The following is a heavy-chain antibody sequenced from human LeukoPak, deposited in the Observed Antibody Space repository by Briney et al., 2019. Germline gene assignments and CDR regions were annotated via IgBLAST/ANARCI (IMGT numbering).Heavy chain of an antibody. CDR2: INPMGIINPSGGGA. J-gene: IGHJ5*02. Sequence: ASVKVSCKASGYTFTSYYMHWVRQAPGQGLEWMGIINPMGIINPSGGGASYAQKFQGRVTMTRDMSTSTVYMELSSLRSEDTAVYYCARDSLGCSGYLSSINFFDPWGQGTLVTVSS. D-gene: IGHD5-12*01. CDR1: GYTFTSYY. V-gene: IGHV1-46*01. CDR3: ARDSLGCSGYLSSINFFDP.